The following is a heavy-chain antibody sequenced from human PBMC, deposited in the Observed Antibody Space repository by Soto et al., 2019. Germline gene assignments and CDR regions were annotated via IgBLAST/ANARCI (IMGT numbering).Heavy chain of an antibody. CDR1: GGSISSGDYY. D-gene: IGHD2-21*02. J-gene: IGHJ5*02. V-gene: IGHV4-30-4*01. CDR2: IYYSGST. Sequence: QVQLQESGPGLVKPSQTLSLTCTVSGGSISSGDYYWSWIRQPPGKGLEWIGYIYYSGSTYYNPSLKSRVTISVDTSTNQFSLKLSSVTAADTAVYYCARANCGGDCYLNWFDPWGQGTLVTVSS. CDR3: ARANCGGDCYLNWFDP.